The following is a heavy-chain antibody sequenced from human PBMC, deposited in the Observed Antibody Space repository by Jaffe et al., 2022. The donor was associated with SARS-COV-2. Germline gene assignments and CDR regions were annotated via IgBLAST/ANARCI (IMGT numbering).Heavy chain of an antibody. CDR2: ISTWNGNT. V-gene: IGHV1-18*01. CDR3: ARGGWRGSGNYYNEDY. J-gene: IGHJ4*02. Sequence: QVQLVQSGAEVKKPGASVKVSCKISGYRFSSYGVTWVRQAPGQGLEWVGWISTWNGNTYLSQNVQGRVTMTTDTSTSTAYLELRSLRSDDTAVYYCARGGWRGSGNYYNEDYWGQGTLVTVSS. D-gene: IGHD3-10*01. CDR1: GYRFSSYG.